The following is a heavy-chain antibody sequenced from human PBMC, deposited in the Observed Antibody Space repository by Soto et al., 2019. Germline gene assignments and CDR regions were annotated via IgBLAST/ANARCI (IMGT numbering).Heavy chain of an antibody. CDR2: INPSGGT. CDR3: ASVRASRGQRDLDF. D-gene: IGHD3-16*02. V-gene: IGHV4-34*01. CDR1: GGSFSGYY. J-gene: IGHJ4*02. Sequence: QVQLQQWGAGLLKPSETLSLTCGVYGGSFSGYYWNWIRQPPGKGLEWIGEINPSGGTNYNPSLKSRVTISADPSKNQFSLKLSSVTAADTAVYYCASVRASRGQRDLDFWGQGTLVTVSS.